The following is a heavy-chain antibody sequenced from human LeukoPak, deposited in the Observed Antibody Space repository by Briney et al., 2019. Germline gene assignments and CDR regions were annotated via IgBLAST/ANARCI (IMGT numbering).Heavy chain of an antibody. CDR3: ARDAWDGGLVDY. CDR1: GYTFTSYD. J-gene: IGHJ4*02. Sequence: ASVKVSCKASGYTFTSYDINWVRQATGQGLEWMGWMNPNSGNTGYAQKFQGRVTMTRNTSISTAYMELSSLRSEDTAVYYCARDAWDGGLVDYWGQGALVTVSS. CDR2: MNPNSGNT. V-gene: IGHV1-8*01. D-gene: IGHD1-26*01.